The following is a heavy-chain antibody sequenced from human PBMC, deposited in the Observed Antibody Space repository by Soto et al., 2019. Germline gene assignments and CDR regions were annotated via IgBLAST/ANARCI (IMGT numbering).Heavy chain of an antibody. J-gene: IGHJ6*02. CDR2: IIPIFGTA. Sequence: AAVKVSCKASGGTFSSYAVGWVRQAPGQGLEWMGGIIPIFGTANYAQKFQGRVTITADESTSTAYMELSSLRSEDTAVYYCAGPPELTRIYYYYGMDVWGQGTTVTVSS. V-gene: IGHV1-69*13. CDR3: AGPPELTRIYYYYGMDV. D-gene: IGHD1-7*01. CDR1: GGTFSSYA.